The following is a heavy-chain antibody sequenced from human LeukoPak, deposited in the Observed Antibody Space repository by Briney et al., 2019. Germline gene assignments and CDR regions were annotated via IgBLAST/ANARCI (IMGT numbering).Heavy chain of an antibody. J-gene: IGHJ4*02. CDR1: GYTFTDYY. CDR3: AVGRIVVVPAANGGNFDY. CDR2: VDPEDGET. Sequence: ASVKISCKASGYTFTDYYVHWVQQAPGKGLEWMGRVDPEDGETIYAEKFQGRVTITADTSTDTAYMELSSLRSEDTAVYYCAVGRIVVVPAANGGNFDYWGQGTLVTVSS. D-gene: IGHD2-2*01. V-gene: IGHV1-69-2*01.